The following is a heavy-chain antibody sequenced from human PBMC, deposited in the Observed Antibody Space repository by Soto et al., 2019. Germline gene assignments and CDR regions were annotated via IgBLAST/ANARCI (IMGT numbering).Heavy chain of an antibody. CDR1: GDSVNNNDFY. CDR3: ARLDVRSGYYGGRFDP. CDR2: IFYSGPT. J-gene: IGHJ5*02. D-gene: IGHD3-3*01. V-gene: IGHV4-39*01. Sequence: QVHLQESGPGLVKPSETLSLTCTVSGDSVNNNDFYWAWIRQPPGKGLEWVVTIFYSGPTYHNPSLKGRGTASVDRSENQFSRKLTSVTASDTAVYYCARLDVRSGYYGGRFDPWGQGTLVTVSS.